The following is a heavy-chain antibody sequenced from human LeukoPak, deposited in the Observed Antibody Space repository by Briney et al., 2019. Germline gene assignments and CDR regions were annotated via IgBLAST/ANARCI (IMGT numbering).Heavy chain of an antibody. CDR3: ARDQNYDILTGRDY. J-gene: IGHJ4*02. V-gene: IGHV3-20*04. Sequence: GGSLRLSCAASGFTFDDYGMSWVRQAPGKGLEWVSGINWNGGSTGYADSVKGRFTISRDNAKNSLYLQMNSLRAEDTALYYCARDQNYDILTGRDYWGQGTLSPSPQ. CDR2: INWNGGST. CDR1: GFTFDDYG. D-gene: IGHD3-9*01.